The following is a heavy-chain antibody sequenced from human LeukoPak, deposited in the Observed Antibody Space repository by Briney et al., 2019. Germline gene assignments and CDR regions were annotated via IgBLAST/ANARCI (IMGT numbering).Heavy chain of an antibody. J-gene: IGHJ6*02. CDR3: ARGSYGMDV. V-gene: IGHV4-4*09. Sequence: SETLSLTCSVSGGSISNYYWSWVRQPPGKGLEWIGYIYTSGSTNYNPSLKSRVTISVDTSRNQFSVKLSSVTAADTAVYYCARGSYGMDVWGQGTTVTVSS. CDR2: IYTSGST. CDR1: GGSISNYY.